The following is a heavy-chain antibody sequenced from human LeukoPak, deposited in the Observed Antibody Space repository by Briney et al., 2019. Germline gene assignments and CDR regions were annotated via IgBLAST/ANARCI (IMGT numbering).Heavy chain of an antibody. Sequence: ASVKVSCKASGYTFTSYDINWVRQATGQGLEWMGWTNPNSGNTGYAQKFQGRVTITRNTSISTAYMELSSLRSEDTAVYYCARGLRRGFGELFYAFDIWGQGTMVTVSS. CDR1: GYTFTSYD. J-gene: IGHJ3*02. CDR3: ARGLRRGFGELFYAFDI. V-gene: IGHV1-8*03. CDR2: TNPNSGNT. D-gene: IGHD3-10*01.